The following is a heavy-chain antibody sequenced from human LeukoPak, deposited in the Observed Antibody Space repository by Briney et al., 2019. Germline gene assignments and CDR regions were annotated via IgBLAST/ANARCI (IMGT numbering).Heavy chain of an antibody. CDR1: GGSFSGYY. CDR3: ARETPGYCSGGSCRKPFDY. J-gene: IGHJ4*02. CDR2: INHSGST. D-gene: IGHD2-15*01. Sequence: SETPSLTCAVYGGSFSGYYWSWIRQPPGKGLEWIGEINHSGSTNYNPSLKSRVTISVDTSKNQFSLKLSSVTAADTAVYYCARETPGYCSGGSCRKPFDYWGQGTLVTVSS. V-gene: IGHV4-34*01.